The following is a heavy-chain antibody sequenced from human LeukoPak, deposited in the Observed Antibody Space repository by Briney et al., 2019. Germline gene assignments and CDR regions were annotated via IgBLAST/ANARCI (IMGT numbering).Heavy chain of an antibody. CDR1: GYSFTNDW. Sequence: GGSLKISCKGSGYSFTNDWIGGVRQLSGRGLEWRGIIYPGDADTRYSPSFQGQVTISADKSIGTAYLQWGSVKASDSGMYYCARGIAEAAVTKFDYWGQGTLVTVSS. V-gene: IGHV5-51*06. J-gene: IGHJ4*02. D-gene: IGHD6-13*01. CDR3: ARGIAEAAVTKFDY. CDR2: IYPGDADT.